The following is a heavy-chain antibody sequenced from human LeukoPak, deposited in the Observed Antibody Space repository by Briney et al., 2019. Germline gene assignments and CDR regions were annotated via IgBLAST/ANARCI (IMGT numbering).Heavy chain of an antibody. CDR1: GVSISSGSYY. D-gene: IGHD3-3*01. Sequence: SETLSLTCTVSGVSISSGSYYWSWIRQPAGKGLEWIGRIYTSGSTNYNPSLKSRVTISVDTSKNQFSLKLSSVTAADTAVYYCARFPRYDFWGGLEDYWGQGTLVTVSS. CDR2: IYTSGST. J-gene: IGHJ4*02. CDR3: ARFPRYDFWGGLEDY. V-gene: IGHV4-61*02.